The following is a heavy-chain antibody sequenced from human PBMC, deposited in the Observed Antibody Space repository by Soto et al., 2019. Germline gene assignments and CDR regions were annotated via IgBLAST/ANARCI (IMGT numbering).Heavy chain of an antibody. Sequence: TLSLTCPVSGASVSSGDYYWSWVRQPPGKGLEWVAYIYNTGNTYYNPSLKSRVTMSIDTSQNQFSLKLSSVTAADTAVYYCARVTYYFDTSGEPRDSWGQGTLVTVYS. V-gene: IGHV4-30-4*01. J-gene: IGHJ4*02. D-gene: IGHD3-9*01. CDR1: GASVSSGDYY. CDR3: ARVTYYFDTSGEPRDS. CDR2: IYNTGNT.